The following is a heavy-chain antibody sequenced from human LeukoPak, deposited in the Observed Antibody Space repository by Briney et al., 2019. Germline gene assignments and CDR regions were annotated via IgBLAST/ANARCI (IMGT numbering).Heavy chain of an antibody. Sequence: ASVKVSCKASGYTFTNYGMTWVRQAPGQGLEWMGWVSGNNGHTKYAQTLQGRVTMTTDTSTNTAYMELRSLRSDDTAVYYCARGHLLSLDYWGQGTLVTVSS. J-gene: IGHJ4*02. CDR1: GYTFTNYG. CDR2: VSGNNGHT. V-gene: IGHV1-18*04. CDR3: ARGHLLSLDY.